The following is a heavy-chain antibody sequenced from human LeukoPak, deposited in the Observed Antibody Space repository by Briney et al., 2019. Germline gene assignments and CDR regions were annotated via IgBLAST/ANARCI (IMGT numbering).Heavy chain of an antibody. J-gene: IGHJ4*02. CDR2: IHYSGST. CDR1: GGSVAPYY. D-gene: IGHD3-10*01. CDR3: ARDDYYGSGSYYH. Sequence: PSETLSLTCSVSGGSVAPYYWNWIRQSPGKGLEWIGYIHYSGSTKYNPSLESRVTISVDTSRNQFSLKLNSVTAADTAVYYCARDDYYGSGSYYHWGQGTLVTVSS. V-gene: IGHV4-59*02.